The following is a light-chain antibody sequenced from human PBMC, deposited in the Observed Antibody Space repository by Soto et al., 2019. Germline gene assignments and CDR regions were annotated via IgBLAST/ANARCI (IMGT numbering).Light chain of an antibody. J-gene: IGLJ1*01. CDR3: ASYAGGNKV. Sequence: QSALTQPPSAPGSPGQSVTISCTGTSSDVGGYNYVSRYQQHPGKAPKLMIYEVTKRPSGVPDRFSGSKSGNTASPTVSGLLPEDEADYYCASYAGGNKVFGTGTKVTVL. V-gene: IGLV2-8*01. CDR2: EVT. CDR1: SSDVGGYNY.